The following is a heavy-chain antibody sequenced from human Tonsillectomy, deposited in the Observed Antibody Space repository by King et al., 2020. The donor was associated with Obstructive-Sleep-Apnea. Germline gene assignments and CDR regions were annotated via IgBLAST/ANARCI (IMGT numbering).Heavy chain of an antibody. J-gene: IGHJ4*02. V-gene: IGHV3-30-3*01. Sequence: VQLVESGGGVVQPGRSLRLSCAASGFTFSSYTMHWVRQAPGKGLGGVAVISYDGTNEHYTDSVKGRFTSSRDNSKNTLYLQMNSLRAEDTAVYYCARDGNIPVAGSLDYWGQGTLVTVSS. CDR1: GFTFSSYT. CDR2: ISYDGTNE. D-gene: IGHD6-19*01. CDR3: ARDGNIPVAGSLDY.